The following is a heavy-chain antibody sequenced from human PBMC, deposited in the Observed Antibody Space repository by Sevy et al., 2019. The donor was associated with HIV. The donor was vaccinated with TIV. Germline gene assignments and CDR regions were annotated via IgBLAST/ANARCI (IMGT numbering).Heavy chain of an antibody. Sequence: SETLSLTCTVSGDSISSSHYYWGWIRQSHGKGLEWIGSLYYSGSTYYNPSLKSRVPISVDTSKNQFSLKLNSVTAADTAVYYCARQVGQLRFFDWSPGYFDYWGQGLLVTVSS. CDR3: ARQVGQLRFFDWSPGYFDY. J-gene: IGHJ4*02. CDR1: GDSISSSHYY. CDR2: LYYSGST. V-gene: IGHV4-39*01. D-gene: IGHD3-9*01.